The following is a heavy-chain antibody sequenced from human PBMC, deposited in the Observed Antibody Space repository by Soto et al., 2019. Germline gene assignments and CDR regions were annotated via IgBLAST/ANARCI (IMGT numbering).Heavy chain of an antibody. V-gene: IGHV3-33*01. J-gene: IGHJ4*02. CDR2: IWYDGSNK. D-gene: IGHD2-15*01. CDR3: ASHLYCSGGSCFDY. Sequence: GGSLRLSCAASGFTFSSYGMHWVRQAPGKGLELVAVIWYDGSNKYYADSVKGRFTISRDNFKNTLYLQMNSLRAEDTAVYYCASHLYCSGGSCFDYWGQGTLVTVSS. CDR1: GFTFSSYG.